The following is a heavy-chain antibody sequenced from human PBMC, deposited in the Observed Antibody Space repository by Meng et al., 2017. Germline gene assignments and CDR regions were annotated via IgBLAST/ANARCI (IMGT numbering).Heavy chain of an antibody. CDR1: GFSLRTSGVG. CDR3: LYIQDSSYDY. D-gene: IGHD2-2*01. Sequence: QITLKDSVPTSVKPTQTLTLTCTFSGFSLRTSGVGVGWIRQPPGKPLEWLALIYWDDDKRYSPSLKSRLTINKDTSKNQVVLTMTYMDPLDTATFYFLYIQDSSYDYWGQGTLVTVSS. V-gene: IGHV2-5*02. J-gene: IGHJ4*02. CDR2: IYWDDDK.